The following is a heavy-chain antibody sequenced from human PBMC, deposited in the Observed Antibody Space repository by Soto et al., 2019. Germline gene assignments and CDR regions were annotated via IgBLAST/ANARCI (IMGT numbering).Heavy chain of an antibody. CDR1: GGTFSSYA. Sequence: GASVKVSCKASGGTFSSYAISWVRQAPGQGLEWMGGIIPIFGTANDAQKFQGRVTITADKSTSTAYMELSSLRSEDTAVYYCARDYCGGDCYSGAFDIWGQGTMVTVSS. D-gene: IGHD2-21*02. J-gene: IGHJ3*02. CDR3: ARDYCGGDCYSGAFDI. V-gene: IGHV1-69*06. CDR2: IIPIFGTA.